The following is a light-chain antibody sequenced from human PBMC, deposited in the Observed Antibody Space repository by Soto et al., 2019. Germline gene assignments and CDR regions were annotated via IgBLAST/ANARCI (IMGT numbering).Light chain of an antibody. V-gene: IGKV3-15*01. Sequence: EIVMTQSPATLSLSPGERATLSCRASQSVSSNLAWYQQKPGQAPRLLIYGASTRATGIPARFSGSESGTEFTLTISSLQSEDLAVYYCQQYNNWPWTFGQGTKVEIK. CDR1: QSVSSN. CDR3: QQYNNWPWT. CDR2: GAS. J-gene: IGKJ1*01.